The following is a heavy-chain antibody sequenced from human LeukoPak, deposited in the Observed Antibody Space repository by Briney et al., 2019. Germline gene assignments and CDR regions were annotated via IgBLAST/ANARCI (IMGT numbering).Heavy chain of an antibody. D-gene: IGHD5-24*01. CDR2: IRYDGSNK. J-gene: IGHJ6*03. Sequence: GGSLRLYCAASGFTFSSYGMHWVRQAPGKGLEWVAFIRYDGSNKYYADSVKGRFTISRDNTKTALYLQMNSLRAEDTAVYYCATRRDGYQLVFYYYYYMDVWGKGTTVTVSS. CDR1: GFTFSSYG. V-gene: IGHV3-30*02. CDR3: ATRRDGYQLVFYYYYYMDV.